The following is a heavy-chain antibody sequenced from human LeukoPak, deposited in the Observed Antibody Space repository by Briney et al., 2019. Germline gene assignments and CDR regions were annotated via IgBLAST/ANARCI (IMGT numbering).Heavy chain of an antibody. CDR1: GGSISSYH. Sequence: KTSETLSLTCTVSGGSISSYHWSWIRQPPGKGLEWIGYIYYSGSTNYNPSLKSRVTISVDTSKNQFSLKLSSVTAADTAVYYCARHYMITFGGVPGWFDYWGQGTLVTVSS. J-gene: IGHJ4*02. V-gene: IGHV4-59*08. CDR2: IYYSGST. D-gene: IGHD3-16*01. CDR3: ARHYMITFGGVPGWFDY.